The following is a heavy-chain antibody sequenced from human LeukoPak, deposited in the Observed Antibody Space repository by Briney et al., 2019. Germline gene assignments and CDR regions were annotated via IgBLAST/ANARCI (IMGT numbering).Heavy chain of an antibody. CDR1: GGSISSSNW. CDR3: ARALGPPYGSGSYPA. V-gene: IGHV4-4*02. Sequence: PSETLSLTCAVSGGSISSSNWWSWVRQPPGKGLEWIGEIYHSGSTNYNPSLKSRVTISVDKSKNQFSLKLSSVTAADTAVYYCARALGPPYGSGSYPAWGQGTLVTVSS. J-gene: IGHJ4*02. CDR2: IYHSGST. D-gene: IGHD3-10*01.